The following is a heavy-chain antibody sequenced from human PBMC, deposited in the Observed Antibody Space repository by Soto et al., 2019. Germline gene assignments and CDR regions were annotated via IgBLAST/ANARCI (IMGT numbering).Heavy chain of an antibody. D-gene: IGHD3-22*01. CDR2: IIPIFGTA. CDR3: ARDGRYGDSSGYYPCDY. CDR1: GGTFSSYA. Sequence: SVKVSCKASGGTFSSYAISWVRQAPGQGLEWMGGIIPIFGTANYAQKFQGRVTITADESTSTAYTELSSLRSEDTAVYYCARDGRYGDSSGYYPCDYWGQGTLVTVSS. V-gene: IGHV1-69*13. J-gene: IGHJ4*02.